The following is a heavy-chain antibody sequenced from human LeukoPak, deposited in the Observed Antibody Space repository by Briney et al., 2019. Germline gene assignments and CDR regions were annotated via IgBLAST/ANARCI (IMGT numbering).Heavy chain of an antibody. J-gene: IGHJ4*02. V-gene: IGHV3-7*03. Sequence: GGSLRLSCAASGFTFSSYWMSWVRQAPGKGLEWVANIKQDGSEKYYVDSVKGRFTISRDNAKNSLYLQMNSLRAEDTAVYYCARISGSYGDSFDYLGQGTLVTVSS. CDR1: GFTFSSYW. CDR2: IKQDGSEK. D-gene: IGHD4-17*01. CDR3: ARISGSYGDSFDY.